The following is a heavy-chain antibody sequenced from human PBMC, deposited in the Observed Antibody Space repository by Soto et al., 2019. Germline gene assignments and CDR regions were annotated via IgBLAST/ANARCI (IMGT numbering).Heavy chain of an antibody. CDR2: INPNSGGT. CDR1: GYTFTGYY. CDR3: ARGYYDFWSGYSIKNYYYYGMDV. J-gene: IGHJ6*02. D-gene: IGHD3-3*01. Sequence: ASVKVYCKAAGYTFTGYYMHWGRQAPGQGLEWMGWINPNSGGTNYAQKFQGWVTMTRDTSISTAYMELSRLRSDDTAVYYCARGYYDFWSGYSIKNYYYYGMDVWGQGTTVTVSS. V-gene: IGHV1-2*04.